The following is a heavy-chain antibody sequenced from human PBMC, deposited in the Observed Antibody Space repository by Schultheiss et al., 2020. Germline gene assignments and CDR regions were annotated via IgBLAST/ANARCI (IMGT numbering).Heavy chain of an antibody. CDR3: ARGGIAAASDY. Sequence: SETLSLTCTVSGGSISSGGYYWSWIRQHPGKGLEWIGYIYYSGNTYYKPSLKSRVTTSLDTSRNQFSLKLSSVTAADTAVYYCARGGIAAASDYWGQGTLVTVSS. V-gene: IGHV4-31*03. CDR2: IYYSGNT. J-gene: IGHJ4*02. D-gene: IGHD6-13*01. CDR1: GGSISSGGYY.